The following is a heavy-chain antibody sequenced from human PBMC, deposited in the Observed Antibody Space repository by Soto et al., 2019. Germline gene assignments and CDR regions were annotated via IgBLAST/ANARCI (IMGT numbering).Heavy chain of an antibody. Sequence: QVQLVQSGAEVKKPGASVKVSCKASGYTFTGYYMHWVRQAPGQGLEWMGWINPNSGGTNYALKFQGRVTMTRDTSISTAYMELSRLRSDDTAVYYCARRYCSSTSCVYYFDYWGQGTLVTVSS. CDR2: INPNSGGT. D-gene: IGHD2-2*01. J-gene: IGHJ4*02. CDR3: ARRYCSSTSCVYYFDY. CDR1: GYTFTGYY. V-gene: IGHV1-2*02.